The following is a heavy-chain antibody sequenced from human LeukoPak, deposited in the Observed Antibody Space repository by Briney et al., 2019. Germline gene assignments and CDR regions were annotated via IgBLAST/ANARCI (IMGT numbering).Heavy chain of an antibody. CDR2: ISGSGGST. D-gene: IGHD2-2*01. J-gene: IGHJ4*02. Sequence: GGSLRLSCAASGFTFGSYAMSWVRQAPGMGLEWVSSISGSGGSTHYADSVKGRFTISRDNSRNTLYLQMNSLRAEDTAVYYCAKELIVVVLPTAGRPFDYWGQGTLVTVSS. V-gene: IGHV3-23*01. CDR3: AKELIVVVLPTAGRPFDY. CDR1: GFTFGSYA.